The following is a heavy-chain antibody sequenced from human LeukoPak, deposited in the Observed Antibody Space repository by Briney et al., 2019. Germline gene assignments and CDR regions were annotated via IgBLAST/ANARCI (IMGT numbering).Heavy chain of an antibody. CDR1: GGSISSGDYY. CDR2: IYYSGST. D-gene: IGHD3-10*01. Sequence: SQTLSLTCTVSGGSISSGDYYWSWIRQPQGKGLEWIGYIYYSGSTYYNPSLKSRLTISVDTSKNQFSLKLSSVTAADTAVYYCARGVYYYGSGRFDPWGQGTLVTVSS. CDR3: ARGVYYYGSGRFDP. J-gene: IGHJ5*02. V-gene: IGHV4-30-4*01.